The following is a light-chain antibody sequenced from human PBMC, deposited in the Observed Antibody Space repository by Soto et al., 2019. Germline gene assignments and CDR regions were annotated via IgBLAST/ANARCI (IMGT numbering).Light chain of an antibody. V-gene: IGKV3-15*01. CDR1: QSVSSS. Sequence: FVVTQSPDTLSLSPGETATLSCRASQSVSSSVAWYQHKPGQSPRLVVYSASTRATGIPARFSGSGSGTEFTLTISSLQSEDFAVYYCQQYNNWPPNTFGQGTRLEI. CDR2: SAS. J-gene: IGKJ5*01. CDR3: QQYNNWPPNT.